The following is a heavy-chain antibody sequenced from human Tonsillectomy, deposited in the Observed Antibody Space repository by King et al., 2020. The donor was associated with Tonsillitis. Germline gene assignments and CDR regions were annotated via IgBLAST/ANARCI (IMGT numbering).Heavy chain of an antibody. CDR3: ARGRIAAAGTWRSPHFDY. J-gene: IGHJ4*02. CDR1: GYIFTSYW. Sequence: VQLVQSGAEVKKPGESLKISCKGSGYIFTSYWIGWVRQMPGKGLEWMGISYPGDSDTRYSPSLQGQFTISADKSISTAYLQWSSLKASDTAMYYCARGRIAAAGTWRSPHFDYWGQGTLVTVSS. V-gene: IGHV5-51*01. D-gene: IGHD6-13*01. CDR2: SYPGDSDT.